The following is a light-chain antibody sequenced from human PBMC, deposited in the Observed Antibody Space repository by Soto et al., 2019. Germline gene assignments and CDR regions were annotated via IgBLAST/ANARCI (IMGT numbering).Light chain of an antibody. J-gene: IGKJ4*01. V-gene: IGKV3-11*01. CDR2: DAS. CDR3: QQRCNWPPVT. Sequence: DIVLTQSPASLSLSPGERATLSCRASQSASGCFAWYQQKPGPAPRLLIYDASNRATGIPPRVSGSGSGTVFTITISSLEPEDFAVYYCQQRCNWPPVTFGGGTKVEIK. CDR1: QSASGC.